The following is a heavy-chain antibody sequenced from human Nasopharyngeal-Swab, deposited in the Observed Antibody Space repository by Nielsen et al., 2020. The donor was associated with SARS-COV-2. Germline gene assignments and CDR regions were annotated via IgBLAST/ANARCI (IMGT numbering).Heavy chain of an antibody. D-gene: IGHD3/OR15-3a*01. J-gene: IGHJ4*02. CDR2: ISAYNGNT. CDR1: GYTFTSYG. Sequence: ASVKVSCKASGYTFTSYGISWVRPAPGQGLEWMGWISAYNGNTNYAQKLQGRVTMTTDTSTSTAYMALRSLRSDDTAVYYCARDHGPFWTGYYTVDYWGQGTLVTVSS. CDR3: ARDHGPFWTGYYTVDY. V-gene: IGHV1-18*01.